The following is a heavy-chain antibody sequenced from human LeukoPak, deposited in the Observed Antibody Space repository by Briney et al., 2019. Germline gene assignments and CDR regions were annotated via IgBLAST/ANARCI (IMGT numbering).Heavy chain of an antibody. Sequence: PGGSLRLSCAASGFTVSSYYMTWVRQAPGKGLEWVSLIYSDGSTEYPDSVKGRFTISRDTSKNTLYLQMNSLRAEDTAVYYCARESYCGGGGCYSDYWGQGTLVTVS. J-gene: IGHJ4*02. CDR1: GFTVSSYY. V-gene: IGHV3-53*01. CDR2: IYSDGST. D-gene: IGHD2-15*01. CDR3: ARESYCGGGGCYSDY.